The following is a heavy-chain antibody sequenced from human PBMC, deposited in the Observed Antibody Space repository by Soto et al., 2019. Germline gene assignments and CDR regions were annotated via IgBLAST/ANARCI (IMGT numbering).Heavy chain of an antibody. V-gene: IGHV3-33*01. CDR3: ARPTTVTTGAGWENYYYYGMDV. Sequence: QVQLVESGGGVVQPGRSLRLSCAASGFTFSSYGMHWVRQAPGKGLEWVAVIWYDGSNKYYADSVKGRFTISRDNSKNTLYLQMNSMRAEDTAVYYCARPTTVTTGAGWENYYYYGMDVWGQGTTVTVSS. CDR1: GFTFSSYG. CDR2: IWYDGSNK. D-gene: IGHD4-4*01. J-gene: IGHJ6*02.